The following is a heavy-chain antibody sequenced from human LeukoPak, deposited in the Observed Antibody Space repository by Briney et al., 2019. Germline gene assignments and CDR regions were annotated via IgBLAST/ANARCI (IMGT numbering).Heavy chain of an antibody. CDR1: GFTLSSYW. V-gene: IGHV3-7*01. CDR2: IKPDGSEK. Sequence: SGGSLRLFCAASGFTLSSYWMSWIRQTPGKWLYWVAKIKPDGSEKSYVDSVKGRFTISRDDAKNSVYLQMNSLRAEDTAVYYCARERDFSSSSGPIDYWGQGTLVTVSS. CDR3: ARERDFSSSSGPIDY. J-gene: IGHJ4*02. D-gene: IGHD6-6*01.